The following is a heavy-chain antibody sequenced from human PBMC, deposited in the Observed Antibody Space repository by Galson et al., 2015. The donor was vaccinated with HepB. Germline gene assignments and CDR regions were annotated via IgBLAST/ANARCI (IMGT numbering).Heavy chain of an antibody. CDR1: GFTFSSYS. J-gene: IGHJ1*01. D-gene: IGHD3-22*01. CDR2: ISSSSSYI. Sequence: SLRLSCAASGFTFSSYSMNWVRQAPGKGLEWVSSISSSSSYIYYADSVKGRFTISRDNAKNSLYLQMNSLRAEDTAVYYCARGGGDYSDTYFQHWGQGTLFTVSS. CDR3: ARGGGDYSDTYFQH. V-gene: IGHV3-21*01.